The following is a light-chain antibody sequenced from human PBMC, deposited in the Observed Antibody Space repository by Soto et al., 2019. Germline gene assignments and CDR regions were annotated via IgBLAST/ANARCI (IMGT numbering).Light chain of an antibody. CDR2: AAS. V-gene: IGKV1-17*01. CDR3: QQYNSYSAIT. Sequence: IEMTQSPASLSVSVGDRVTITCRASQGIRHDLGWYQQKPGKAPELLIYAASILQTGVPSRFSGSGSGTEFTLTISSLQPDDFATYYCQQYNSYSAITFGQGTRLEIK. CDR1: QGIRHD. J-gene: IGKJ5*01.